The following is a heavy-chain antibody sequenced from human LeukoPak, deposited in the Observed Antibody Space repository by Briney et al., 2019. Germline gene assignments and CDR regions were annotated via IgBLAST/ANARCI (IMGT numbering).Heavy chain of an antibody. J-gene: IGHJ4*02. CDR2: INHSGST. D-gene: IGHD2-15*01. V-gene: IGHV4-34*01. Sequence: SETLSLTCAVYGGSFSGYYWSWIRQPPGKGLEWIGEINHSGSTNYNPSLKSRVTISVDTSKNQFSLKLSSVTAADTAVYYCARGGGDVVVVAATLKYYLDYWGQGTLVTVSS. CDR3: ARGGGDVVVVAATLKYYLDY. CDR1: GGSFSGYY.